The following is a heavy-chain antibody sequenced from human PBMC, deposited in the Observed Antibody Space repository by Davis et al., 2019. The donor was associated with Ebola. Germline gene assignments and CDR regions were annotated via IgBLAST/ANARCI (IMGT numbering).Heavy chain of an antibody. CDR2: ISGSGGST. D-gene: IGHD2-2*01. J-gene: IGHJ6*03. CDR1: GFTFSSYA. V-gene: IGHV3-23*01. Sequence: GESLKISCAASGFTFSSYAMSWVRQAPGKGLEWVSAISGSGGSTYYAYSVKGRFTISRDNSKSTVYLQMNSLRADDTAVYYCAKAGGNCHYTSCYYYMDVWGKGTTVTVSS. CDR3: AKAGGNCHYTSCYYYMDV.